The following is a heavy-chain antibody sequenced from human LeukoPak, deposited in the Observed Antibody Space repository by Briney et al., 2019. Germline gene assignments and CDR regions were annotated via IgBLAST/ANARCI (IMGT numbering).Heavy chain of an antibody. V-gene: IGHV4-59*01. CDR2: TYYSAST. CDR3: ARGQMTAVPLLDY. CDR1: GDPISGFY. J-gene: IGHJ4*02. Sequence: KPSETLSLTCTVSGDPISGFYWAWIRQPPGRGLEWIGYTYYSASTNYNPSLKSRVTISSDTSKKQFSLKMSSVTAADTAVYYCARGQMTAVPLLDYWGQGALVTVSP. D-gene: IGHD4-11*01.